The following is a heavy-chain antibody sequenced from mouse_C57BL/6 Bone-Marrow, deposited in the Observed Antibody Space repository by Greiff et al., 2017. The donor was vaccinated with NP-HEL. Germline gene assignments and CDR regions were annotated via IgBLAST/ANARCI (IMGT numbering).Heavy chain of an antibody. Sequence: QVQLQQSGAALVRPGASVKMSCKASGYTFTSYNMHWVKQTPRQGLAWIGAIYPGHGDTSYNQKFKGKATLTVDKFSSTAYMQLSSLTSEDSAVYFCSRSYGRSYWCLDVWGTGNTATVAS. V-gene: IGHV1-12*01. D-gene: IGHD1-1*01. CDR1: GYTFTSYN. CDR2: IYPGHGDT. CDR3: SRSYGRSYWCLDV. J-gene: IGHJ1*03.